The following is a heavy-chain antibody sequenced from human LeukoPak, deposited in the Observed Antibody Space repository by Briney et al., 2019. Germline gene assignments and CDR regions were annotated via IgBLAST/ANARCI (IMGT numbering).Heavy chain of an antibody. CDR3: ARFPYSGISHYFDY. D-gene: IGHD1-26*01. Sequence: PSETLSLTCAVYGGSFSGYYWSWIRQPPGKGLEWIGEINHSGSTNYNPSLKSRVTISVDTSKNQFSLKLTSVTAADTAVYYCARFPYSGISHYFDYWGQGTPVTVSS. V-gene: IGHV4-34*01. CDR1: GGSFSGYY. J-gene: IGHJ4*02. CDR2: INHSGST.